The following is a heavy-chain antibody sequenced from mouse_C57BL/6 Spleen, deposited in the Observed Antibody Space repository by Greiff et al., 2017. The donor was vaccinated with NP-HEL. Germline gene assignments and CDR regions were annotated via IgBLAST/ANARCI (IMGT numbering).Heavy chain of an antibody. V-gene: IGHV1-4*01. Sequence: VKLMESGAELARPGASVKMSCKASGYTFTSYTMHWVKQRPGQGLEWIGYINPSSGYTKYNQKFKDKATLTADKSSSTAYMQLSSLTSEDSAVYYCARSGYGYDGFAYWGQGTLVTVSA. D-gene: IGHD2-2*01. J-gene: IGHJ3*01. CDR1: GYTFTSYT. CDR2: INPSSGYT. CDR3: ARSGYGYDGFAY.